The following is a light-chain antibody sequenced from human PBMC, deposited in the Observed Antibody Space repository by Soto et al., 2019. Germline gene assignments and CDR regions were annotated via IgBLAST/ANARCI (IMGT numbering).Light chain of an antibody. CDR1: QSVSSSY. V-gene: IGKV3-20*01. CDR3: QQYGSSPV. J-gene: IGKJ3*01. Sequence: EIVLTQSPCTLSLSPGERATLSCRASQSVSSSYLAWYQQKPGQAPRLLIYGASSRATGIPDRFSGSGSGTDFTLTISRLEPEDFAVYYCQQYGSSPVFGPGTKVDIK. CDR2: GAS.